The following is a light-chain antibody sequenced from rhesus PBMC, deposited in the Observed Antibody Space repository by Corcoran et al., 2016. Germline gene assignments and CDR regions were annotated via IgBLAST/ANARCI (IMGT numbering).Light chain of an antibody. CDR1: QSVSNN. J-gene: IGKJ4*01. CDR3: QKYSNWLT. Sequence: EIVMTQSPATLSLSLGERATLSCRASQSVSNNLAWYQRKPGQAPRLLIYGASSRAPGIPDRFSGSGSGTDFPLPISSLEPENFAVYYCQKYSNWLTFGGGTRVEIK. V-gene: IGKV3-42*03. CDR2: GAS.